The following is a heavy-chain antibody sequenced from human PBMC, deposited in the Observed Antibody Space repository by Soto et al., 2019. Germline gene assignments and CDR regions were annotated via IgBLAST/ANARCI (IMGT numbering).Heavy chain of an antibody. J-gene: IGHJ4*02. CDR2: IKEDGSDK. Sequence: EVQLVESGGGLVQPGGSLRLSCAVSGFNFRTYWMSWVRQAPGKGLEWVANIKEDGSDKYYVDSVKGRLTVSRDNAKNLLYLQLNSLRAEDTAVYYCAREGFSYGPKGAVFDHWGQGSLVTVSS. D-gene: IGHD5-18*01. V-gene: IGHV3-7*03. CDR3: AREGFSYGPKGAVFDH. CDR1: GFNFRTYW.